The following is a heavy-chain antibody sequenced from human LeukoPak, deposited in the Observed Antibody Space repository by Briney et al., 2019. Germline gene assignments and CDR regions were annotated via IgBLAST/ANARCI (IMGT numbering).Heavy chain of an antibody. Sequence: ASVTVSCKASGYTFTSYYMHWVRQAPGQGLEWMGIISPSGGSTSYAQKFQGRVTMTRDTSTSTVYMELSSLRSEETAVYYCARTDKRTRYYYDSSGYYSTFGYWGQGTLVTVSS. CDR2: ISPSGGST. V-gene: IGHV1-46*01. CDR3: ARTDKRTRYYYDSSGYYSTFGY. J-gene: IGHJ4*02. D-gene: IGHD3-22*01. CDR1: GYTFTSYY.